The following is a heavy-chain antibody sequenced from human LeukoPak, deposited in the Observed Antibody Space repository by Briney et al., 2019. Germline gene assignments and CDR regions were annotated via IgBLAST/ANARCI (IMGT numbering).Heavy chain of an antibody. Sequence: PGGSLRLSCAASGFTFDDYAMHWVRQAPGKGLEWVSGISWNSGYIGYTDSVKGRFTISRDNAKNSLYLQMNSLRAEDTALYYCAKATGIAAAGPADYWGQGTLVTVSS. CDR2: ISWNSGYI. CDR3: AKATGIAAAGPADY. V-gene: IGHV3-9*01. CDR1: GFTFDDYA. J-gene: IGHJ4*02. D-gene: IGHD6-13*01.